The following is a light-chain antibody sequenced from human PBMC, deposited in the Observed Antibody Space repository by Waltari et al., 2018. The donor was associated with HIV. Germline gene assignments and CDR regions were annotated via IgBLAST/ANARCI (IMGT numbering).Light chain of an antibody. CDR2: DVS. V-gene: IGLV2-11*01. CDR1: SSDVGGFKY. CDR3: CSYAGNYTFV. Sequence: QSALTQPRSVSGSPGQSVTISCTGTSSDVGGFKYVSWYQQHPGKAPKFMIYDVSKRPSGVPDRFSGSKSGNTASLTISGLQAEDEADYYCCSYAGNYTFVVGGGTKLTVL. J-gene: IGLJ2*01.